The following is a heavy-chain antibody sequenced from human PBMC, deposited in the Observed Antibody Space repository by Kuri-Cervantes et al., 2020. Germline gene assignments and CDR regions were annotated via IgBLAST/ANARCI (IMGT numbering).Heavy chain of an antibody. CDR3: ARGPRGGWLRSPGTY. D-gene: IGHD5-12*01. Sequence: GESLKISCAASGFTVSSNYMSWVRQAPGKGLEWVSVIYSGGSTYYADSVKGRFTISRDNSKNTLYLQMNSLRAEDTAVYYCARGPRGGWLRSPGTYWGQGTLVTVSS. V-gene: IGHV3-53*01. CDR2: IYSGGST. CDR1: GFTVSSNY. J-gene: IGHJ4*02.